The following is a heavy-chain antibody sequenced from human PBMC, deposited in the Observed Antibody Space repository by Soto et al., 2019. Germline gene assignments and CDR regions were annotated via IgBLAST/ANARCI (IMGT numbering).Heavy chain of an antibody. CDR2: INAGNVNT. CDR3: ARSIVVVTALDY. Sequence: QVQLVQSGAEEKKPGASVKVSCKASGYTFTSYAMPWVRQAPGQRLEWMGWINAGNVNTKYSQKFQGRVTSTRDTSASTAYMELSSLRSEDSDVYYCARSIVVVTALDYWGQGTLVTVSS. J-gene: IGHJ4*02. D-gene: IGHD2-21*02. V-gene: IGHV1-3*05. CDR1: GYTFTSYA.